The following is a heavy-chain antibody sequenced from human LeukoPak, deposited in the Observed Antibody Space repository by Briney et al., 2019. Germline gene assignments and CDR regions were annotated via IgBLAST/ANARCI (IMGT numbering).Heavy chain of an antibody. D-gene: IGHD5-12*01. CDR1: GFTFSSYW. V-gene: IGHV3-74*03. Sequence: GGSLRLFCAASGFTFSSYWMHWVRQAPGKGLVWVSRINSDGSSITYADSVKGRFTISRDNAKNTLYLQMNSLRVEDTAVYYWAREARVSGYDFDCWGQGTLVTVFS. CDR3: AREARVSGYDFDC. J-gene: IGHJ4*02. CDR2: INSDGSSI.